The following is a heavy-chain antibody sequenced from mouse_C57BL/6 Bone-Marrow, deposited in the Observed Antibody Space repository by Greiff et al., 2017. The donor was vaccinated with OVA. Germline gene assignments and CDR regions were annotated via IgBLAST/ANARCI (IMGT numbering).Heavy chain of an antibody. D-gene: IGHD2-4*01. CDR3: ARGGIYYDYDGWFAY. CDR2: IDPSDSET. CDR1: GYTFTSYW. V-gene: IGHV1-52*01. Sequence: VQLQQPGAELVRPGSSVKLSCKASGYTFTSYWMHWVKQRPIQGLEWIGNIDPSDSETHYNQKFKDKATLTVDKSSSTAYMQLSSLTSEDSAVYYCARGGIYYDYDGWFAYWGQGTLVTVSA. J-gene: IGHJ3*01.